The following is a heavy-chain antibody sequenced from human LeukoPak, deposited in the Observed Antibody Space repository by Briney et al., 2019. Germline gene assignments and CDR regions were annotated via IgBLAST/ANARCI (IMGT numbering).Heavy chain of an antibody. D-gene: IGHD3-22*01. V-gene: IGHV3-43*02. CDR3: AKGHSSADTIDS. CDR1: GFTFDDYA. CDR2: ISGDGGST. J-gene: IGHJ4*02. Sequence: PGGSLRLSCAASGFTFDDYAMHWVRQAPGKGLEWVSLISGDGGSTYADSVKGRFTISRDNSKNSLYLQMNSLRTEDTALYYCAKGHSSADTIDSWGQGTLVTVSS.